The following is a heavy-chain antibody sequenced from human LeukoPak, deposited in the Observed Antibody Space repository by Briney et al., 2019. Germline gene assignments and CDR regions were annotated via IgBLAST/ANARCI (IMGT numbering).Heavy chain of an antibody. CDR3: ASRILGNDY. CDR1: RGSVSDYY. D-gene: IGHD7-27*01. Sequence: SETLSLTCTISRGSVSDYYWSWIRQSPGKGLEWIGYIYHTGSTSYSPSLKSRVTISADTSQNQFSLKLSSVTAADTAVYYCASRILGNDYWGQGTLVTVSS. V-gene: IGHV4-59*02. CDR2: IYHTGST. J-gene: IGHJ4*02.